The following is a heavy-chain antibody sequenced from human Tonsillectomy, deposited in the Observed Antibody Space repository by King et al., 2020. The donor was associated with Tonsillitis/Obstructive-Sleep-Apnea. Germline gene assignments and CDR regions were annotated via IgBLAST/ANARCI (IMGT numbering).Heavy chain of an antibody. CDR1: GFTFDDYS. Sequence: EVQLVESGGVVVQPGGSLRLSCAASGFTFDDYSMHWVRQAPGKGLEWVSLISWDGGSTYYADSVKGRFTISRDNSKNSLYLQMNSLRTEDTALYYCATPDSISSYSYYYGMAVWGQGTTVTVSS. V-gene: IGHV3-43*01. D-gene: IGHD2-2*01. J-gene: IGHJ6*02. CDR3: ATPDSISSYSYYYGMAV. CDR2: ISWDGGST.